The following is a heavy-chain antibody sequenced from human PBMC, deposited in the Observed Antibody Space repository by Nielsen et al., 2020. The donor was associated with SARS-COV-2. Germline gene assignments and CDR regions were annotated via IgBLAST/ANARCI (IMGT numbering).Heavy chain of an antibody. J-gene: IGHJ5*02. D-gene: IGHD3-22*01. CDR1: GGSFSGYY. Sequence: SETLSLTCAVYGGSFSGYYWSWIRQPPGKGLEWIGEINHSGSTNYNPSLKSRVTISVDTSKNQFSLKLSSVTAADTAVYYCARGRSGYYSNPTWFDPWGQGTLVTVSS. CDR3: ARGRSGYYSNPTWFDP. V-gene: IGHV4-34*01. CDR2: INHSGST.